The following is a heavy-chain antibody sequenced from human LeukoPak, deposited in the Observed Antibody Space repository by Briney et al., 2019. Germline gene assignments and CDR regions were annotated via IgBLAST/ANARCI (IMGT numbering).Heavy chain of an antibody. V-gene: IGHV1-18*01. CDR1: GYTFTSYG. CDR3: ARRFNYYDSSAYYEGFYFDY. J-gene: IGHJ4*02. D-gene: IGHD3-22*01. CDR2: ISAY. Sequence: GASVKVSCKASGYTFTSYGISWVRQAPGQGLEWMGWISAYAQKFQGRVTMTTDTSTSTAYMELRSLRSDDTAVYYCARRFNYYDSSAYYEGFYFDYWGQGTLVTVSS.